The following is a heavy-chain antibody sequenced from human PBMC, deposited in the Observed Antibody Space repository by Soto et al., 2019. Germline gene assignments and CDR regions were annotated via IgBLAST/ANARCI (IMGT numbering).Heavy chain of an antibody. CDR1: GFRFSSHS. D-gene: IGHD3-22*01. CDR2: ISGSSSNI. Sequence: EVQLVESGGGLVQPGGSLRLSCAASGFRFSSHSMNWVRQAPGKGLEWVSYISGSSSNIYYADSVKGRFTISRDNAKNSLYLQMNSLRDEDTAVYYCARDENYYESSGYGYWGQGTLVTVSS. CDR3: ARDENYYESSGYGY. J-gene: IGHJ4*02. V-gene: IGHV3-48*02.